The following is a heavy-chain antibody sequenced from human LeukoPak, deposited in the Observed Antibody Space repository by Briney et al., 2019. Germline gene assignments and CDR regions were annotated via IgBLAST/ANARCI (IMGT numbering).Heavy chain of an antibody. CDR1: GFTFSSYS. D-gene: IGHD2-2*01. V-gene: IGHV3-48*04. CDR2: ISSSSSTI. J-gene: IGHJ5*02. Sequence: SGGSLRLSCAASGFTFSSYSMNWVRQAPGKGLEWVSYISSSSSTIYYADSVKGRFTISRDNAKNSLYLQMNSLRAEDTAVYYCARGPSGKYQLLPNWFDPWGQGTLVTVSS. CDR3: ARGPSGKYQLLPNWFDP.